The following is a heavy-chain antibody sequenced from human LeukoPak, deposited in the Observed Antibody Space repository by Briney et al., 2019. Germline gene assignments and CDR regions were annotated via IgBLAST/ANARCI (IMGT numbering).Heavy chain of an antibody. D-gene: IGHD3-16*01. CDR2: INHSGST. V-gene: IGHV4-34*01. CDR1: GGSFSGYY. Sequence: SETLSLTCAVYGGSFSGYYWSWIRQPPGKGLEWIGEINHSGSTNYNPSLKSRVTISIDTSKNQFSLKLSSVTAADTAVCYWAGVFNDPDAFDIWAKGTRVTVSS. J-gene: IGHJ3*02. CDR3: AGVFNDPDAFDI.